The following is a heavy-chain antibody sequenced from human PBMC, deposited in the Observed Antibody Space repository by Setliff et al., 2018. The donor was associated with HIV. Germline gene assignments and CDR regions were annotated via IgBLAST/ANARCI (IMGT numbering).Heavy chain of an antibody. CDR3: ARDRGPYCSGPCHPPHWSYMDV. D-gene: IGHD2-15*01. V-gene: IGHV4-4*07. CDR1: GGSISGYY. Sequence: SETLSLTCTVSGGSISGYYWTWIRQPAGKGLEWIGRIYSPITSSNYNASLKSRVTMSVDTSKNQSSLRLNSVTSADTAVYFCARDRGPYCSGPCHPPHWSYMDVWGKGTSVTVSS. J-gene: IGHJ6*04. CDR2: IYSPITSS.